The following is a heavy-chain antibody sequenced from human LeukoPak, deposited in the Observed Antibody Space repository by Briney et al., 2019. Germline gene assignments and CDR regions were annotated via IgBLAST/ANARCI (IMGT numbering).Heavy chain of an antibody. Sequence: ASVKLSCTASGYTFTSYGISWVRQAPGQGLEWVGWISAYNGNTNYAQKLQGRVTMTTDTSTSTAYLELRSLRSDDTAVYYCARGYYSETENDAFDIWGQGTMVTVSS. D-gene: IGHD3-10*01. CDR3: ARGYYSETENDAFDI. J-gene: IGHJ3*02. V-gene: IGHV1-18*01. CDR1: GYTFTSYG. CDR2: ISAYNGNT.